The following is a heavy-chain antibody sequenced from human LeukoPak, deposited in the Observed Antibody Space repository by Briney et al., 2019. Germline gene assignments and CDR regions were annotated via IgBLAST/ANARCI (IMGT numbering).Heavy chain of an antibody. J-gene: IGHJ4*02. CDR3: ARGARAGYNLDPFDN. CDR2: IYNSGST. D-gene: IGHD5-24*01. Sequence: PSETLSLTCTVSGGSISSYYWSWIRQPPGKGLEWIGYIYNSGSTKYNPSLKSRVTISVDTSKNQISLKLSAVTAADTAVYYCARGARAGYNLDPFDNWGQGTLVTVSS. CDR1: GGSISSYY. V-gene: IGHV4-59*08.